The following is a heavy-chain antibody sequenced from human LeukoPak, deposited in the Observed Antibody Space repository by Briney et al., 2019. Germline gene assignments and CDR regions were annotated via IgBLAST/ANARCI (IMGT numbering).Heavy chain of an antibody. J-gene: IGHJ4*02. V-gene: IGHV1-18*01. CDR3: ARGGEKVSSSGYYLAY. CDR1: GYTFTNFG. Sequence: ASVKVSCKASGYTFTNFGISWVRQAPGQGLEWMGWISVYKGDTNYAQILQGRVTMTTDTSTSTAYMELRSLRSDNTPVYYCARGGEKVSSSGYYLAYWGQGTLVTVSS. D-gene: IGHD3-22*01. CDR2: ISVYKGDT.